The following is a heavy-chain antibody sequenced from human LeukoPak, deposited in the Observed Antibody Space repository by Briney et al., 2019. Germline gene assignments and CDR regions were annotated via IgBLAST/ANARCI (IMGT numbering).Heavy chain of an antibody. CDR3: AIWCGELSVWFDP. Sequence: ASVKVSCKASGYTFTSYGISWVRQAPRQGLEWMGWISAYNGNTNYAQKLQGRVTMTTDTSTSTAYMELRSLRSDDTSVYYCAIWCGELSVWFDPWGQGTLVTVSS. CDR2: ISAYNGNT. D-gene: IGHD3-10*01. J-gene: IGHJ5*02. CDR1: GYTFTSYG. V-gene: IGHV1-18*04.